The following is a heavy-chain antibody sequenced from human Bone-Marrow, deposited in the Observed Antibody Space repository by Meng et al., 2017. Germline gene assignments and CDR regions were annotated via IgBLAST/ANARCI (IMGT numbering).Heavy chain of an antibody. J-gene: IGHJ5*02. Sequence: GESLITSCKGSGYSFTSYWIGLVRQMPGKRLQWRGIISPGDSDTRYSPSFQGQDTITADKTITTTYLQWSSLKASDTAMYYCARSIAAAVTNNWFDPWGQGTLVTVSS. D-gene: IGHD6-13*01. CDR2: ISPGDSDT. CDR3: ARSIAAAVTNNWFDP. V-gene: IGHV5-51*01. CDR1: GYSFTSYW.